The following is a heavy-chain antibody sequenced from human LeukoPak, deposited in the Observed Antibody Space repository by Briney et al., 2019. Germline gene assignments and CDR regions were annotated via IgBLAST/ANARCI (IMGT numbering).Heavy chain of an antibody. J-gene: IGHJ4*02. CDR2: IYPGDSDT. Sequence: GESLKISCKGSGYSFTSYWIGWVRQMPGKGLEWMGIIYPGDSDTRYSPSFQGQVTISADKSISTAYLQWSSLKASDTAMYYCARHGRVCERCRPQAAYYWGQGTLVTVSS. V-gene: IGHV5-51*01. D-gene: IGHD5-24*01. CDR1: GYSFTSYW. CDR3: ARHGRVCERCRPQAAYY.